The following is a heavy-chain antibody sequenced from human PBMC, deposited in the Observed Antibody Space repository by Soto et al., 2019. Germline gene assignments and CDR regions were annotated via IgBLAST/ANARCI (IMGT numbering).Heavy chain of an antibody. CDR3: ARDHVGSGSYYNAVSGP. D-gene: IGHD3-10*01. J-gene: IGHJ5*02. V-gene: IGHV4-30-4*01. CDR2: IYYSGST. Sequence: SDTLSLTCTVSGGSISSGDYYWSWIRQPPGKGLEWIGYIYYSGSTYYNPSLKSRVTISVDTSKNQFSLKLSSVTAADTAVYYCARDHVGSGSYYNAVSGPRGQGTLVTGCS. CDR1: GGSISSGDYY.